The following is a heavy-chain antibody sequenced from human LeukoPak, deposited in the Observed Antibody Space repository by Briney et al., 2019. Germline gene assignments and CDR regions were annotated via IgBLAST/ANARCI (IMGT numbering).Heavy chain of an antibody. V-gene: IGHV3-30*02. CDR1: KFTFSRNA. CDR3: AKEVAGSSWSRFDY. Sequence: GGSLRLSCAASKFTFSRNAMHWVRQAPGKGLEWVAFIRYDGSNKYYADSVKGRFSISRDNSKNTLYLQMNSLRAEDTAVYYCAKEVAGSSWSRFDYWGQGTLVTVSS. CDR2: IRYDGSNK. D-gene: IGHD6-13*01. J-gene: IGHJ4*02.